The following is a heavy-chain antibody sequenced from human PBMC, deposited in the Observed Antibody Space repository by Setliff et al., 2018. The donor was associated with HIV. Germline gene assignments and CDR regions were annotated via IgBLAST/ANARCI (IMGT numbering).Heavy chain of an antibody. V-gene: IGHV3-21*01. CDR2: ISSTGTYI. CDR1: GFNFSTHT. Sequence: GGSLRLSCAASGFNFSTHTMNWIRQAPGKGLEWVSSISSTGTYIYYVDSVKGRFTISRDNAKNSLYLQMNSLRAEDTAVYYCAKSRLGGGTTSGYRYGMDVWGQGTTVTVSS. D-gene: IGHD1-7*01. CDR3: AKSRLGGGTTSGYRYGMDV. J-gene: IGHJ6*02.